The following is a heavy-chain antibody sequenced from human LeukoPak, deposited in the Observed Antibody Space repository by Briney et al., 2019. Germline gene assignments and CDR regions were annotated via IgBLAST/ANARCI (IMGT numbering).Heavy chain of an antibody. CDR3: TTDSGGELLSYDY. CDR2: IYSDNT. V-gene: IGHV3-53*01. D-gene: IGHD1-26*01. CDR1: GFTVSSNS. Sequence: PGGSLRLSCTVPGFTVSSNSMSWVRQAPGKGLEWVSFIYSDNTHYSDSVKGRFTISRDNSKNTLYLQMNSLKTEDTAVYYCTTDSGGELLSYDYWGQGTLVTVSS. J-gene: IGHJ4*02.